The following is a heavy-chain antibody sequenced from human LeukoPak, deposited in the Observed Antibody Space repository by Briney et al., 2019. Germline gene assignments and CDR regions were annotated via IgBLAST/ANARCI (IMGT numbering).Heavy chain of an antibody. Sequence: GGSLRLSCAASGFRFSKYWMSWVRPAPGEGLEWVAHIYQDGSEKYYVDSVKGRFTISRDNAENSLYLQMNSLRAEDTAVYFCVRSQLGLDYWGQGTLVTVSS. CDR2: IYQDGSEK. J-gene: IGHJ4*02. CDR1: GFRFSKYW. D-gene: IGHD2-2*01. CDR3: VRSQLGLDY. V-gene: IGHV3-7*01.